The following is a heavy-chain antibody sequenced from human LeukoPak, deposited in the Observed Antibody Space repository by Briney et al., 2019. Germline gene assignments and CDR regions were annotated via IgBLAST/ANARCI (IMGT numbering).Heavy chain of an antibody. CDR1: GSSFTSYW. CDR2: IYPGDSDT. CDR3: ARHRADFGVPIGYYMDV. Sequence: GAPLKISSKGSGSSFTSYWIGWVRQLPGKGLEWMGIIYPGDSDTRYSPSFQGQVTISADKSISTAYLQWSSLKASDTAMYYCARHRADFGVPIGYYMDVWGKGTTVTVSS. V-gene: IGHV5-51*01. D-gene: IGHD3-3*01. J-gene: IGHJ6*03.